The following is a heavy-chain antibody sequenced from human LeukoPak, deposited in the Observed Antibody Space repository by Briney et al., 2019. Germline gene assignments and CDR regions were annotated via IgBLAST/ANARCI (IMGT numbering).Heavy chain of an antibody. V-gene: IGHV4-30-4*08. D-gene: IGHD6-6*01. J-gene: IGHJ4*02. Sequence: PSQTLSLTCTVSGGSISSGDYYWSWIRQPPGKGLEWIGYIYYSGSTYYNPSLKSRATISVDTSKNQFSLKLSSVTAADTAVYYCARAGIAARPGPVDYWGQGTLVTVSS. CDR3: ARAGIAARPGPVDY. CDR1: GGSISSGDYY. CDR2: IYYSGST.